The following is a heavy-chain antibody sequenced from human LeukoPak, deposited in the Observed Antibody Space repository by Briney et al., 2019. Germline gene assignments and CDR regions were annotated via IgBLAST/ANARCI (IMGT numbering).Heavy chain of an antibody. CDR3: ARIAVAGIGDAFDI. CDR1: GFTFSSYA. J-gene: IGHJ3*02. V-gene: IGHV3-66*01. D-gene: IGHD6-19*01. CDR2: IYSGGST. Sequence: GGSLRLSCAASGFTFSSYAMNWVRQAPGKGLEWVSVIYSGGSTYYADSVKGRFTSSRDNSKNTLYLQMYSLRAEDTAVYYCARIAVAGIGDAFDIWGQGTMVTVSS.